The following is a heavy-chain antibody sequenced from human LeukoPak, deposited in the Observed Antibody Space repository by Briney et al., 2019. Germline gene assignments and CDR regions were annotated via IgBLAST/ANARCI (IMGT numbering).Heavy chain of an antibody. D-gene: IGHD2-2*01. Sequence: SETLSLTCSVAGGSISSYYWSWIRQPPGKGLEWIGYIYTSGSPNYNPSLKSRVTMSVDMSRRQCSLMLSSVTAADTAVYYCARATQRYCSGTTCFPYWFDPWGQGTLVTVSS. J-gene: IGHJ5*02. CDR2: IYTSGSP. CDR1: GGSISSYY. CDR3: ARATQRYCSGTTCFPYWFDP. V-gene: IGHV4-4*09.